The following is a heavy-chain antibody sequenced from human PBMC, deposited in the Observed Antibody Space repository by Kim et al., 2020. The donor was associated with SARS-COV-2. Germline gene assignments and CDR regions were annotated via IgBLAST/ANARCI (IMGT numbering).Heavy chain of an antibody. D-gene: IGHD5-18*01. CDR1: GGTFSSYA. Sequence: SVKVSCKASGGTFSSYAISWVRQAPGQGLEWMGRIIPILGIANYAQKFQGRVTITADKSTSTAYMELSSLRSEDTAVYYCARDERRLRGDGYSHFDYWGQGALVPVSS. CDR2: IIPILGIA. V-gene: IGHV1-69*04. J-gene: IGHJ4*02. CDR3: ARDERRLRGDGYSHFDY.